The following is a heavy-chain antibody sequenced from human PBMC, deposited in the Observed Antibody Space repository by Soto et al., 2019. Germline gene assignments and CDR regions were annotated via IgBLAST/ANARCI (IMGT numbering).Heavy chain of an antibody. V-gene: IGHV3-23*01. CDR3: QKCYDSSGDPPSDY. CDR2: ISGSADST. D-gene: IGHD3-22*01. J-gene: IGHJ4*02. Sequence: PGSSLRLSCAASGFTFSSYAMSWVRQGPGKGLEWFSAISGSADSTYYADSVKGVFTISRDNSKNALYLQMNSLRAEDTAVYYRQKCYDSSGDPPSDYWGQGTLVTVSS. CDR1: GFTFSSYA.